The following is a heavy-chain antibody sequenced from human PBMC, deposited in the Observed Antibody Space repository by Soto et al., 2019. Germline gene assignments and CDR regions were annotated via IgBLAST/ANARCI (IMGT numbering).Heavy chain of an antibody. Sequence: QMQLVQSGPEVKKPGTSMKVSCKASGITFTSSVVQWVRQARGQRLEWIGWIVVGSGNTNYAQKFQERVTITRDMSTSTAYLELSSLRSEDTAVYYCAADGEWEPRHWFDPWGHGTLVTVSS. CDR2: IVVGSGNT. V-gene: IGHV1-58*01. D-gene: IGHD1-26*01. CDR3: AADGEWEPRHWFDP. J-gene: IGHJ5*02. CDR1: GITFTSSV.